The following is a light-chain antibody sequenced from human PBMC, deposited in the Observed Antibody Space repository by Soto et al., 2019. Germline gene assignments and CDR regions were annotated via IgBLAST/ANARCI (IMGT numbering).Light chain of an antibody. CDR2: LAS. J-gene: IGKJ1*01. Sequence: DIVLTQSPLSLPVTPGEPASISCRSRQSLLNSNGYNYLDWYLQKPGQSPQLLIFLASNRASGVPDRFSGSGSGTHFTLKISRVEAEDVGVYYCMQAQQTRTFGQGTKMEI. CDR1: QSLLNSNGYNY. CDR3: MQAQQTRT. V-gene: IGKV2-28*01.